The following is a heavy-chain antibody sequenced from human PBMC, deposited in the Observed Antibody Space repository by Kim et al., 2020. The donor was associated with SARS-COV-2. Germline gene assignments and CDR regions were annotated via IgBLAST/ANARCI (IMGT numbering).Heavy chain of an antibody. Sequence: SFQGQVTISADKSISTAYLQWSSLKASDTAMYYCARLDDSSGYYPYYFDYWGQGTLVTVSS. J-gene: IGHJ4*02. V-gene: IGHV5-51*01. D-gene: IGHD3-22*01. CDR3: ARLDDSSGYYPYYFDY.